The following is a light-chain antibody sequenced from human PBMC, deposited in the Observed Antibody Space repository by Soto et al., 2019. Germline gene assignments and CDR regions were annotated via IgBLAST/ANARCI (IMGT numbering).Light chain of an antibody. CDR2: WVS. V-gene: IGKV4-1*01. CDR3: QQYYSTPPRT. CDR1: QTILYSSNNKNY. J-gene: IGKJ1*01. Sequence: DIVMTQSPDSLAVSLGERATINCKSAQTILYSSNNKNYLAWYQLKLGQPPKLLISWVSIRESGVTDRFNGSGSGTDFTLTISSLQAEDVAVYYCQQYYSTPPRTFGQGTKVEIK.